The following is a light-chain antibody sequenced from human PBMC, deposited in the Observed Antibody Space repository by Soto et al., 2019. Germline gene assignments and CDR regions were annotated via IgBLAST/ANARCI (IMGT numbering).Light chain of an antibody. CDR2: DVT. J-gene: IGLJ1*01. V-gene: IGLV2-14*03. Sequence: QSALTQPASVSGSPGQSITISCTGTNSDVGAYNYVSWYQQHPGKAPKLMIYDVTNWPSGVSNRFSGSKSGYTASLTISGLQAEDEADYYCSSYTTSSTYVFGTGTKVTVL. CDR3: SSYTTSSTYV. CDR1: NSDVGAYNY.